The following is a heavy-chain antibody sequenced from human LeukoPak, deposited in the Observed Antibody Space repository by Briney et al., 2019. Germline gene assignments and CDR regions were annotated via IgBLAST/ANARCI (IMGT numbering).Heavy chain of an antibody. J-gene: IGHJ4*02. CDR1: GYSISSGYY. D-gene: IGHD5-12*01. V-gene: IGHV4-38-2*02. Sequence: PSETLSLTCTVSGYSISSGYYWGWIRQPPGKGLEWIGSIYHSGSTYYNPSLKSRVTISVDTSKNQFSLKLSSVTAADTAVYYCARTGQVATMGLYCFDYWGQGTLVTVSS. CDR2: IYHSGST. CDR3: ARTGQVATMGLYCFDY.